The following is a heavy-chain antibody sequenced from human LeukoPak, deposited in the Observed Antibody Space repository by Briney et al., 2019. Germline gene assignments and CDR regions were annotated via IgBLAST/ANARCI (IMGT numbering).Heavy chain of an antibody. CDR2: ISGDGRNI. V-gene: IGHV3-74*01. CDR1: GFTFSSYW. D-gene: IGHD5-18*01. J-gene: IGHJ4*02. CDR3: AKDGSYGFTESGYFDY. Sequence: GGSLRLSCVASGFTFSSYWMHWVRQDPRKGLVWVSRISGDGRNINYADSVRGRFTISRDNAKNTLYLQMNSLRAEDTAVYYCAKDGSYGFTESGYFDYWGQGTLVTVSS.